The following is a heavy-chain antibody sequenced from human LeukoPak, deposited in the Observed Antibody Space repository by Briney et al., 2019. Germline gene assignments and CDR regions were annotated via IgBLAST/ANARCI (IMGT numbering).Heavy chain of an antibody. CDR1: GFTFSSYA. J-gene: IGHJ4*02. D-gene: IGHD1-26*01. CDR3: AKRRTRSLGY. V-gene: IGHV3-23*01. CDR2: ISSSGGST. Sequence: GGSLRLSCAASGFTFSSYAMSWVRQAPGKGPEWVSAISSSGGSTYYADSVKGRFTISRDNSKNTLYLQMNSLRAEDTAVYYCAKRRTRSLGYWGQGTLVTVSS.